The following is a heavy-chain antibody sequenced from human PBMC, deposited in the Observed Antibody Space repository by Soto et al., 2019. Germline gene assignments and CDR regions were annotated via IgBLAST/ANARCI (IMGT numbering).Heavy chain of an antibody. CDR1: GFSLSTSGVG. V-gene: IGHV2-5*02. CDR2: IYWDDDK. D-gene: IGHD3-10*01. J-gene: IGHJ1*01. CDR3: AHRGVLWFGESIQH. Sequence: QITLKESGPTLVKPTQTLTLTCTFSGFSLSTSGVGVGWIRQPPGKALEWLALIYWDDDKRYSPSLKSRLTITKDTSKNQVVLTMTNMDPVDTATYYCAHRGVLWFGESIQHWGQGTLVTVSS.